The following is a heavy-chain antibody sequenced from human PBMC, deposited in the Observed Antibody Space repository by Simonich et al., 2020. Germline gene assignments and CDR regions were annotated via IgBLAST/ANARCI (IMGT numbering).Heavy chain of an antibody. CDR1: GFTFSSYE. CDR3: ARHYYGDYYFDY. J-gene: IGHJ4*02. CDR2: ISSSGSNI. V-gene: IGHV3-48*03. D-gene: IGHD4-17*01. Sequence: EVQLVESGGGLVQPGGSLRLSCAASGFTFSSYEMNWVRQAPGKGLEWVSYISSSGSNIYDADSVKGRFTISRDNAKNSLYLQMNSLRAEDTAVYYCARHYYGDYYFDYWGQGTLVTVSS.